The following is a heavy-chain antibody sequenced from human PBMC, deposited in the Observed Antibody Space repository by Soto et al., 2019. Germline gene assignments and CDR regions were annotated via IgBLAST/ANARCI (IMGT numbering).Heavy chain of an antibody. CDR1: GYTFTSYA. J-gene: IGHJ4*02. CDR3: ARGSVLSSIAARPGNF. V-gene: IGHV1-3*01. CDR2: INAGNGNT. Sequence: ASVKVSCKASGYTFTSYAMHWVRQAPGQRLEWMGWINAGNGNTKYSQKFQGRVTITRDTSASTAYMELSSLRSEDTAVYYCARGSVLSSIAARPGNFWGQGTLVTVSS. D-gene: IGHD6-6*01.